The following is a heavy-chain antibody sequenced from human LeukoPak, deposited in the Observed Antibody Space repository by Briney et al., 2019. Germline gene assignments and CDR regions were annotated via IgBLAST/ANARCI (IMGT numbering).Heavy chain of an antibody. CDR2: ISNSGS. CDR3: ARGNYDILSDYSLYSPRGGFDH. CDR1: GVSITLYY. V-gene: IGHV4-59*07. D-gene: IGHD3-9*01. J-gene: IGHJ4*02. Sequence: SDTLSLTCTVSGVSITLYYWTWTRQSPKKGLECIGDISNSGSNHKPSLSSRLTISTDTSKNHFSLRLTSVSAADTAVYYCARGNYDILSDYSLYSPRGGFDHWGQGILVTVSS.